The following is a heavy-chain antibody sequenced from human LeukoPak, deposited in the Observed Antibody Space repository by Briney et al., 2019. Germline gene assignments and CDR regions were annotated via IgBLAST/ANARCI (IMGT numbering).Heavy chain of an antibody. CDR2: IKQDGSEE. J-gene: IGHJ3*02. V-gene: IGHV3-7*05. D-gene: IGHD2-21*02. Sequence: GGSLRLSCAASGFTFSRYWMNWVRQAPGKGLEWVANIKQDGSEEHYVHSVKGRFTISRDNANESLYLQMDSLGGEDTVVYYCARVPAYCGGHCYTDAFDIWGQGTRVSVSS. CDR1: GFTFSRYW. CDR3: ARVPAYCGGHCYTDAFDI.